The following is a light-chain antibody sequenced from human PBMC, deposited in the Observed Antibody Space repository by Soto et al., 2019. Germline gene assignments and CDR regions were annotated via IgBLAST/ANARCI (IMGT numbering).Light chain of an antibody. Sequence: DIQMTQSPSSVTASVGDRYTISSRASQDIGIFLAWYQQTPGKAPRLLIHGASSLSREIPSRLSGGGTGTHFTLTISCLQPEDVATYVCLQSSNHPSTFGQGNKV. J-gene: IGKJ1*01. V-gene: IGKV1-12*01. CDR2: GAS. CDR1: QDIGIF. CDR3: LQSSNHPST.